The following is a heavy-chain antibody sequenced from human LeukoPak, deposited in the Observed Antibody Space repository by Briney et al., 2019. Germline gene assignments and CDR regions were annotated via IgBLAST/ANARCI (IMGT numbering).Heavy chain of an antibody. CDR1: GGSISSSSYY. D-gene: IGHD2-2*01. CDR3: ARFLPHIVVVPAPSDFDY. V-gene: IGHV4-39*01. Sequence: PSETLSLTCTVSGGSISSSSYYWGWIRQPPGKGLEWIGSIYYSGSTYYNPSLKSRVTISVDTSKNQFSLKLSSVTAADTAVYYCARFLPHIVVVPAPSDFDYWGQGTLVTVSS. CDR2: IYYSGST. J-gene: IGHJ4*02.